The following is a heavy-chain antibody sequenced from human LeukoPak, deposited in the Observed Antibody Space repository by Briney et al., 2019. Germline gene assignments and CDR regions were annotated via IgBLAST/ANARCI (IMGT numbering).Heavy chain of an antibody. J-gene: IGHJ4*02. Sequence: PGGSLRLSCAASGFTFSSCPMHWVRQAPGKGLEWVAYIYYDGNNKYYADSVKGRFTISRDNSKNTLYLQMNSLTTEDTAVYYCVKDFWLDYGDWGGQETLVTVSS. CDR2: IYYDGNNK. V-gene: IGHV3-30*02. CDR3: VKDFWLDYGDW. D-gene: IGHD4-17*01. CDR1: GFTFSSCP.